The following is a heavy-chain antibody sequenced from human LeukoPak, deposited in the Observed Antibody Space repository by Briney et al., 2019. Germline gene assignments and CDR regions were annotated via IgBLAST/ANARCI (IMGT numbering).Heavy chain of an antibody. CDR3: ARISLGAIWGYYFGMDV. CDR2: IIPIFDTA. D-gene: IGHD1-26*01. V-gene: IGHV1-69*01. Sequence: SVKVSCKASGGAFSSYSISWVRQAPGQGLEWMGGIIPIFDTADYAQKFQGRVTITADESTSTAYMELSSLRSEDTAVFYCARISLGAIWGYYFGMDVWGQGTTVTVSS. J-gene: IGHJ6*02. CDR1: GGAFSSYS.